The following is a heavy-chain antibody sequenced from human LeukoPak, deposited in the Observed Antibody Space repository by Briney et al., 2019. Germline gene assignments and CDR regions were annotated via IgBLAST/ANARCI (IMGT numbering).Heavy chain of an antibody. Sequence: GGSLRLSCAASGFTFSNYWMHWVRQAPGKGLEWVSGISWKSDRIGYADSVKGRFTISRDNAKNSLYLQMNSLRAEDTALYYCAKSGIIQGYYFYYMDVWGKGTTVTISS. CDR3: AKSGIIQGYYFYYMDV. V-gene: IGHV3-9*01. J-gene: IGHJ6*03. CDR2: ISWKSDRI. CDR1: GFTFSNYW. D-gene: IGHD5-18*01.